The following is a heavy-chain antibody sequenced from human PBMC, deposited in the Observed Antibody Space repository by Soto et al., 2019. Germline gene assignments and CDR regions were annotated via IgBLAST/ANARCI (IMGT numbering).Heavy chain of an antibody. CDR1: LFTFSSYW. D-gene: IGHD6-19*01. CDR2: INSDGNST. V-gene: IGHV3-74*01. Sequence: PVGSLRLSCTTSLFTFSSYWMDLVRHTPFKGLVWVSRINSDGNSTSYAESVKGRFTISRDNAKNTLYLQMNSLRAEDTAVYYCARSLELGLVDYGMDVWGQGTTVTVSS. CDR3: ARSLELGLVDYGMDV. J-gene: IGHJ6*02.